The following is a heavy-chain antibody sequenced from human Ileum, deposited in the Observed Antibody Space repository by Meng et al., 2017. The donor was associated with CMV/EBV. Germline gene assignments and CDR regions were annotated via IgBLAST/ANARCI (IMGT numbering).Heavy chain of an antibody. Sequence: GGSLRPPCAAPGSTFSNVWVSWVRQARGKGLEWVGRVKGKTDGWTTDYAAPVKGRFTNSRDDSKNTLYLQMNSLKTEDTDLYYCTTGVTVPTAHDYWGQGTLVTVSS. CDR1: GSTFSNVW. CDR3: TTGVTVPTAHDY. V-gene: IGHV3-15*01. J-gene: IGHJ4*02. D-gene: IGHD2-2*01. CDR2: VKGKTDGWTT.